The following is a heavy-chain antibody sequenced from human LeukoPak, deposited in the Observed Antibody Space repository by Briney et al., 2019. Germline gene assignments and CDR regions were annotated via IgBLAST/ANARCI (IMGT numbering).Heavy chain of an antibody. Sequence: PGGSLRLSCAASGFTFSSHSMTWVRQAPGKGLEWVSSISSSSNYIYYADSVKGRFTISRDNSKNTLYLQMNSLRAEDTAVYYCAKAAYGYYYYGMDVWGQGTTVTVSS. V-gene: IGHV3-21*04. CDR3: AKAAYGYYYYGMDV. CDR2: ISSSSNYI. D-gene: IGHD3-16*01. CDR1: GFTFSSHS. J-gene: IGHJ6*02.